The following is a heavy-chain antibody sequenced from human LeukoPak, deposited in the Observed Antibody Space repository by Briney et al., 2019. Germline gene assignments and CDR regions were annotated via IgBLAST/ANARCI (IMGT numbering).Heavy chain of an antibody. CDR3: VKPRGYSSSWYYFDY. Sequence: PGGSLRLSCSASGFTFSSYAMHWVRQAPGKGLEYVSAISSNGGSTHYADSVKGRFTISRDNSKNTLYLQMSSLRAEDTAVYYCVKPRGYSSSWYYFDYWGQGTLVTVSS. J-gene: IGHJ4*02. V-gene: IGHV3-64D*06. D-gene: IGHD6-13*01. CDR1: GFTFSSYA. CDR2: ISSNGGST.